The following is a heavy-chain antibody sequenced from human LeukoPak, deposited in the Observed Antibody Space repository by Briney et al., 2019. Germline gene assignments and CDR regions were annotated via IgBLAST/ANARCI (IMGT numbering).Heavy chain of an antibody. CDR1: GGFVTSSGYY. Sequence: SETLSLTCTVSGGFVTSSGYYWSWVRQPPGKGLEYIGYIYYSGSTNYNPSLKSRVTISVDTSKNQFSLKLSSVTAADTAVYYCASRRAVAGIGWFDPWGQGTLVTVSS. V-gene: IGHV4-61*08. CDR2: IYYSGST. D-gene: IGHD6-19*01. J-gene: IGHJ5*02. CDR3: ASRRAVAGIGWFDP.